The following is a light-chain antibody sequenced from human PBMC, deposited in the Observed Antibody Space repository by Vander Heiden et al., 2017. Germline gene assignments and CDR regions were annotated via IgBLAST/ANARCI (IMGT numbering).Light chain of an antibody. Sequence: QSVLTPPPSVSEVPRQRVTISCSGSSSNIGNNAVNWYQQLPGKAPKLLIYYDDLLPSGVSDRFSGSKSGTSASLAISGLQSEDEADYYCAAWDDSLNGVVFGGGTKLTVL. J-gene: IGLJ2*01. CDR2: YDD. V-gene: IGLV1-36*01. CDR1: SSNIGNNA. CDR3: AAWDDSLNGVV.